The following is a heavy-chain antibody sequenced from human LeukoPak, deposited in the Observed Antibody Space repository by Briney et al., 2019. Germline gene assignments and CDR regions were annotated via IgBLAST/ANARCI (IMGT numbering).Heavy chain of an antibody. Sequence: PGGSLRLSCAASGFTFSSYGMHWVRQAPGKGLEWVAVVSYDGSSKYYADSVKGRFTISRDNSENTLDLQMNSLRVEDTAVYYCVKSVISAGQFDYWGQGTLVTVSS. CDR2: VSYDGSSK. J-gene: IGHJ4*02. CDR1: GFTFSSYG. V-gene: IGHV3-30*18. D-gene: IGHD6-13*01. CDR3: VKSVISAGQFDY.